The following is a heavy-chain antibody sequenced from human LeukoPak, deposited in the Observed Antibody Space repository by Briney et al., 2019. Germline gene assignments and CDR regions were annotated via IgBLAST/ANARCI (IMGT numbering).Heavy chain of an antibody. J-gene: IGHJ4*02. CDR2: IYSGGTT. D-gene: IGHD3-10*01. CDR1: GFTVSSNY. Sequence: PGGSLRLSCAASGFTVSSNYMSWVRQAPGKGLEGVSGIYSGGTTCYADSVKGRFTISRDNSKNTLYLQMNSLRAEDTAVYYCARDSYYGSGSYYRYTFDYWGQGTLVTVSS. CDR3: ARDSYYGSGSYYRYTFDY. V-gene: IGHV3-53*01.